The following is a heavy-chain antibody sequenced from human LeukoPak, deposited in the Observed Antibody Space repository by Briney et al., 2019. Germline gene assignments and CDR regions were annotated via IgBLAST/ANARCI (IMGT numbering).Heavy chain of an antibody. D-gene: IGHD3-10*01. V-gene: IGHV3-30-3*01. Sequence: GGSLRLSCAASGFTFSSIAMHWVRQAPGKGLEWVAVISYDGSTTYYADSVKGRFTISRYNSKNTLYLQMNSLRDEDTAVYYCARDQSYSFDYWGQGTLVTVSS. CDR2: ISYDGSTT. J-gene: IGHJ4*02. CDR3: ARDQSYSFDY. CDR1: GFTFSSIA.